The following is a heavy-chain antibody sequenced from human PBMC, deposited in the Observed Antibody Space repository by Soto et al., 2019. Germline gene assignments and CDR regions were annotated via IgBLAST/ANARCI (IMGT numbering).Heavy chain of an antibody. Sequence: QVQLQESGPGLVKPSQTLSLTCTVSGGSISSGGYYWSWIRQHPGKGLEWIGYIYYSGSTYYNPSLKSRVTISVDTSKNQFSLKLSSVTAADTAVYYCARDNSPSSSWYVGPSYNWFDPWGQGTLVTVSS. V-gene: IGHV4-31*03. J-gene: IGHJ5*02. D-gene: IGHD6-13*01. CDR2: IYYSGST. CDR3: ARDNSPSSSWYVGPSYNWFDP. CDR1: GGSISSGGYY.